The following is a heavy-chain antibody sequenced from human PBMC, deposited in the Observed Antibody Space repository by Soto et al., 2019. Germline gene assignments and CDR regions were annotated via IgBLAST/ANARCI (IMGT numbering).Heavy chain of an antibody. Sequence: QVQLVQSGAEVKKPGASVKVSCKASGYTFRTYYMHCVRQAPGKGYEWMGIIDPSGGSKTYSPKFQGRVTMTRDTSKTTVYMEMSSLKSEDTAVYYCARYDYNGYYFDYWGQGTLVTVSS. J-gene: IGHJ4*02. CDR1: GYTFRTYY. CDR2: IDPSGGSK. V-gene: IGHV1-46*01. CDR3: ARYDYNGYYFDY. D-gene: IGHD4-4*01.